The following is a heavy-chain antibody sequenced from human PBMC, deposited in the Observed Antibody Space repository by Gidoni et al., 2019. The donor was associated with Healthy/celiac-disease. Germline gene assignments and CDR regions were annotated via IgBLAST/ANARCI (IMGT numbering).Heavy chain of an antibody. CDR1: GASISSYY. D-gene: IGHD3-10*01. CDR3: ARDGEYNWFDP. V-gene: IGHV4-59*01. Sequence: QVQLQESGPGLVKPSETLSLTCTVSGASISSYYWRWIRQPPGKGLEWIGYIYYSGSTNYNPSLKSRVTISVDTSKNQFSLKLSSVTAADTAVYYCARDGEYNWFDPWGQGTLVTVSS. CDR2: IYYSGST. J-gene: IGHJ5*02.